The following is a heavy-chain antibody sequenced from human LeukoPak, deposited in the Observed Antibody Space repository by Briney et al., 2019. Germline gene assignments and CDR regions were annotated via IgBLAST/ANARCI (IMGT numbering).Heavy chain of an antibody. V-gene: IGHV4-38-2*02. D-gene: IGHD3-3*01. CDR3: ARGAEYYAIWRGYAGYSDY. CDR1: GYSISNGYY. J-gene: IGHJ4*02. CDR2: ISHRGST. Sequence: SETLSLTCTVSGYSISNGYYWGWIRQPPGKGLEWVGSISHRGSTYYNPSLRSRITISLDRSKQKFSLRLTSVTAADTAVYFCARGAEYYAIWRGYAGYSDYWGQGISVTVSS.